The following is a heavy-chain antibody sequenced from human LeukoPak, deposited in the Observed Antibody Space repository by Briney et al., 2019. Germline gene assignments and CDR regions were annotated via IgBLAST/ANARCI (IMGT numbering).Heavy chain of an antibody. CDR3: AREGSTVWFDY. Sequence: SQTLSLTCTVSGGSISSGSYYWGWVRQPAGTGLEWIGRIYTSGSTNHNPSLKSRVTISVDTSKNQFSLKLSSVTAADTAVYYCAREGSTVWFDYWGQGTLVTVSS. D-gene: IGHD4-11*01. J-gene: IGHJ4*02. V-gene: IGHV4-61*02. CDR1: GGSISSGSYY. CDR2: IYTSGST.